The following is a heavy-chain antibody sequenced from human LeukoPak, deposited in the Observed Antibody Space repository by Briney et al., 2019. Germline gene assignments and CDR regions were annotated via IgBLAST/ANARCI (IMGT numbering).Heavy chain of an antibody. CDR2: IKSKTDGGTT. D-gene: IGHD3-16*02. J-gene: IGHJ4*02. Sequence: GGSLRLSCAASGFTFSNAWMNWVRQAPGKGLEWVGRIKSKTDGGTTDYAAPAKGRFTISRDDSKNTLYLQMNSLKTEDTAVYACTTDSHYDSVWGSYRTLFYWGQGTLVTVSS. CDR3: TTDSHYDSVWGSYRTLFY. CDR1: GFTFSNAW. V-gene: IGHV3-15*01.